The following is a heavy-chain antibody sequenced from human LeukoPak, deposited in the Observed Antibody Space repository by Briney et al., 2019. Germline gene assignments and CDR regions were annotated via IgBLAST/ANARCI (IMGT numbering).Heavy chain of an antibody. Sequence: SETLSLTCAVYGGSFSGYYWSWIRQPPGKGLEWIGYIYYSGSTYYNPSLKSRVTISVDTSKNQFSLKLSSVTAADTAVYYCTSRTDFRIAVAGIAGNWFDPWGQGTLVTVSS. V-gene: IGHV4-34*01. CDR3: TSRTDFRIAVAGIAGNWFDP. J-gene: IGHJ5*02. CDR2: IYYSGST. D-gene: IGHD6-19*01. CDR1: GGSFSGYY.